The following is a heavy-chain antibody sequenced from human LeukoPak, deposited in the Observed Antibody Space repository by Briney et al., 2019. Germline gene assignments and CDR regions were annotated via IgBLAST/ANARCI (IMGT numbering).Heavy chain of an antibody. V-gene: IGHV1-24*01. CDR3: ATVAGMRSLRYYFHY. CDR1: GYTLTELS. D-gene: IGHD6-19*01. Sequence: GASVKVSCKVSGYTLTELSMHWVRQAPGKGLEWMGGFDPEDDETISAQKFQGRVTMTEDTSTDTAYMELSSLRSEGTAVYYCATVAGMRSLRYYFHYWGQGTLVTVSS. CDR2: FDPEDDET. J-gene: IGHJ4*02.